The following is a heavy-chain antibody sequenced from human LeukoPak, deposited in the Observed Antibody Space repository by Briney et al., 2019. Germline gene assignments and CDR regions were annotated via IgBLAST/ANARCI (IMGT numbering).Heavy chain of an antibody. Sequence: GSLRLSCAASGFTFSNYNMNWVRQPPGKGLEWIGEINHSGSTNYNPSLKSRVTISVDTSKNQFSLKLSAVTAADTAVYYCARVGSGSYLNYYYYMDVWGKGTTVTVSS. V-gene: IGHV4-34*01. J-gene: IGHJ6*03. CDR1: GFTFSNYN. D-gene: IGHD1-26*01. CDR2: INHSGST. CDR3: ARVGSGSYLNYYYYMDV.